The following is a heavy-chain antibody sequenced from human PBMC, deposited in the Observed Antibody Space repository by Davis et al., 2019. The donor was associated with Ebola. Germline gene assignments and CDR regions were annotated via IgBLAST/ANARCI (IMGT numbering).Heavy chain of an antibody. J-gene: IGHJ1*01. D-gene: IGHD1-1*01. Sequence: PGGSLRLSCAVSGFTFSSYWMSWVRQAPGKGLEWVANIKQDGSEKYYVDSVKGRFTISRDNAKNSLFLQMNSLRAEDTAVYYCARALGTWGQGTLVTVSS. CDR1: GFTFSSYW. CDR2: IKQDGSEK. CDR3: ARALGT. V-gene: IGHV3-7*01.